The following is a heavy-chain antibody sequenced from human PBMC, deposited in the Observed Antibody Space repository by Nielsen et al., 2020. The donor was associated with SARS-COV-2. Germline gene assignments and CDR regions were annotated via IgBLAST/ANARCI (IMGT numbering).Heavy chain of an antibody. Sequence: GESLKISCAASGFTFSDYYMSWIRQAPGKGLEWVSVIYTDGDTYYADSVKGRFTISRDNSKNTLYLQMNTLRAEDTAVYYCARDSNWKFDYWGQGTLVTVSS. CDR1: GFTFSDYY. CDR2: IYTDGDT. CDR3: ARDSNWKFDY. D-gene: IGHD1-20*01. J-gene: IGHJ4*02. V-gene: IGHV3-66*01.